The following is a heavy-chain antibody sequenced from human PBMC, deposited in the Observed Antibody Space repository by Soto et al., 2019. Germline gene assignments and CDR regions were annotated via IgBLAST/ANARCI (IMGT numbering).Heavy chain of an antibody. Sequence: PSETLSLTCTVSGGSVSGGVYYWNWIRQHPEKGLEWIGYIYYSGSTYYNTSLRSRVTISADTSKNQFSLKLSSVTVADTAVYYCARSSVAGAGYFQHWGQGTQVTVSS. CDR3: ARSSVAGAGYFQH. CDR2: IYYSGST. D-gene: IGHD6-19*01. J-gene: IGHJ1*01. V-gene: IGHV4-31*03. CDR1: GGSVSGGVYY.